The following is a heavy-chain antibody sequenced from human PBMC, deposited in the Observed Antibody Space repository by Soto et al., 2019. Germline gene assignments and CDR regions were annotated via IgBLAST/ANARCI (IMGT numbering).Heavy chain of an antibody. CDR1: GGSITSNW. CDR3: GGNGYFAIDY. V-gene: IGHV4-4*02. J-gene: IGHJ4*02. D-gene: IGHD5-12*01. Sequence: QVQLQESGPGLVKPSGTLSLTCAVSGGSITSNWWSWVRQPPGKGLEWIGEVYHSGSTNYNPSLESPRAISVDKPKTQFFLKLSSVTAADTAVYYCGGNGYFAIDYWGQGTLVTVSS. CDR2: VYHSGST.